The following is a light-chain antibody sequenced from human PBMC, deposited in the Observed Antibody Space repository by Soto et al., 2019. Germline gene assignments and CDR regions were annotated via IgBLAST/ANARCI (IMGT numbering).Light chain of an antibody. CDR2: SAS. Sequence: EIVMTQSPATLSLSPGERVTLSCRASQSISTELAWYQQKPGQPPRLLIYSASTRAPGVPARFTGSGSGSEFTLTISGLQSEDFAVYYCQQGHNWPLTFGQGTRLEI. V-gene: IGKV3-15*01. J-gene: IGKJ2*01. CDR1: QSISTE. CDR3: QQGHNWPLT.